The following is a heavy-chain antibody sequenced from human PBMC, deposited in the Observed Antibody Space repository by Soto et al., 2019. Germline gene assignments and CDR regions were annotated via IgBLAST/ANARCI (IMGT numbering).Heavy chain of an antibody. V-gene: IGHV3-53*01. CDR1: GFTVSSNY. D-gene: IGHD3-22*01. CDR3: ARGTYDSSGYREGYFDY. Sequence: PGGSLRLSCAASGFTVSSNYMSWVRQAPGKGLEWVSVIYSGGSTYYADSVKGRFTISRDNSKNTLYLQMNSLRAEDTAVYYCARGTYDSSGYREGYFDYWGQGTLVTVSS. CDR2: IYSGGST. J-gene: IGHJ4*02.